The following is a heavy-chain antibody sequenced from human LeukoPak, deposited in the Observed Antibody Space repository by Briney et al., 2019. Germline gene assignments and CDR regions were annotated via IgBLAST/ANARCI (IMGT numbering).Heavy chain of an antibody. CDR2: INSDGTST. D-gene: IGHD5-18*01. CDR3: ARGASGYSYG. J-gene: IGHJ4*02. V-gene: IGHV3-74*01. CDR1: GFTFSSYW. Sequence: GGSLRLSCAASGFTFSSYWMHWVRQVPGKGLVWVSRINSDGTSTTYADSVKGRFTIPRDNAKNTLYLQMNSLRAEGTAVCYCARGASGYSYGWGQGTLVTVSS.